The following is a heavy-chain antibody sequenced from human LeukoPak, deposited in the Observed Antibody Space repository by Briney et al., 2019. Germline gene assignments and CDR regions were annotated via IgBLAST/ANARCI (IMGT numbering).Heavy chain of an antibody. D-gene: IGHD2-15*01. Sequence: ASVTVSCMASGYTFTGYYMHWVRQAPGQGLEWMGWINPNSCGTNYAQKFQGRVTMTRDTSISTAYMELSRLRSDDTTVYYCARDGRVVVAAELGKGRWFDPWGQGTLVTVSS. CDR3: ARDGRVVVAAELGKGRWFDP. J-gene: IGHJ5*02. CDR2: INPNSCGT. CDR1: GYTFTGYY. V-gene: IGHV1-2*02.